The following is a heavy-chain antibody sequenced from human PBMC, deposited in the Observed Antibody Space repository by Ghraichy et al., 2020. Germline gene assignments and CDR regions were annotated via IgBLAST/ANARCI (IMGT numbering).Heavy chain of an antibody. D-gene: IGHD3-22*01. CDR2: VHHSGRS. CDR1: GGSISTYY. CDR3: ARQGYYDSSEDY. V-gene: IGHV4-59*08. Sequence: SQTLSLTCTVSGGSISTYYWNWIRQPPGKGLEWIGFVHHSGRSNYNPYLRDRVTMSIDTSRDQFSLQLTSVTAADTAVYYCARQGYYDSSEDYWGQGTLVTVSS. J-gene: IGHJ4*02.